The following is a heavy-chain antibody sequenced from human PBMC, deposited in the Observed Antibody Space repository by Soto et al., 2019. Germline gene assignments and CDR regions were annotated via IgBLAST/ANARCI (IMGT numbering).Heavy chain of an antibody. J-gene: IGHJ6*03. CDR1: GGSISSSSYY. CDR2: IYYSGST. CDR3: ARLIGRRPAAMRRYYYYMDV. D-gene: IGHD2-2*01. V-gene: IGHV4-39*01. Sequence: SETLSLTCTVSGGSISSSSYYWGWIRQPPGKGLEWIGSIYYSGSTYYNPSLKSRVTISVDTSKNQFSLKLSSVTAADTAVYYCARLIGRRPAAMRRYYYYMDVWGKGTTVTVSS.